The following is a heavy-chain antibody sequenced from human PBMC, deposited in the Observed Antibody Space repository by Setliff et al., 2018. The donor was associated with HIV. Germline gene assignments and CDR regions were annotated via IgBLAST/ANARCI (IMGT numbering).Heavy chain of an antibody. D-gene: IGHD3-10*01. J-gene: IGHJ4*02. Sequence: SETLSLTCTVSGASISSTNYYWGWIRQPPGKGLQWIGSIFYSGTTYYDPSLKSRFTISRDNAKNSLYLHMNSLRAEDTAVYYCASGSYGSGTLLNFYWGQGTLVTVSS. CDR1: GASISSTNYY. CDR3: ASGSYGSGTLLNFY. CDR2: IFYSGTT. V-gene: IGHV4-39*01.